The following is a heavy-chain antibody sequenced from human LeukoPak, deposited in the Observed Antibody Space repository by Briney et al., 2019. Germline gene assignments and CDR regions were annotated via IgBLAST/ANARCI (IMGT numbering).Heavy chain of an antibody. J-gene: IGHJ5*02. Sequence: SETLSLTCTVSGGSISSYYWSWIRQPPGKGLEWIGYIYYSGSTYYNPSLKSRVTISVDTSKNQFSLKLSSVTAADTAVYYCAREVPAMVRGVIVNWFDPWGQGTLVTVSS. CDR3: AREVPAMVRGVIVNWFDP. CDR1: GGSISSYY. V-gene: IGHV4-59*12. D-gene: IGHD3-10*01. CDR2: IYYSGST.